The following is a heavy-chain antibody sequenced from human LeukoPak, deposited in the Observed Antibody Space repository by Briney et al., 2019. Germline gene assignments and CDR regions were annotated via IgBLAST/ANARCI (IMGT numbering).Heavy chain of an antibody. V-gene: IGHV4-30-4*01. CDR2: MYYSGST. Sequence: SQTLSLTCTVSGGSISSGDYYWSWIRQPPGKGLEWIAYMYYSGSTYYNPSLKSRVTTSADTSKNQLSLKLSSVTAADTAVYYCAGPYYYDSRIDPWGQGILVTVSS. CDR3: AGPYYYDSRIDP. J-gene: IGHJ5*02. D-gene: IGHD3-22*01. CDR1: GGSISSGDYY.